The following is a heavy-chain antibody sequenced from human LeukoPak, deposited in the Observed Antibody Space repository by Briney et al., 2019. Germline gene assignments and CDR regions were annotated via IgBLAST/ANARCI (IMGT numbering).Heavy chain of an antibody. Sequence: GGALRLFCAASGFTLSSYWMSWCRQAPGKGVQWVANIKRDGSEKYYVDSVKRRFSIYRDNEKNALSLQMNSQRVEDTAVYYCVRDDGATKPCWGQGTLVTVSS. CDR3: VRDDGATKPC. CDR2: IKRDGSEK. V-gene: IGHV3-7*01. CDR1: GFTLSSYW. J-gene: IGHJ4*02. D-gene: IGHD1-26*01.